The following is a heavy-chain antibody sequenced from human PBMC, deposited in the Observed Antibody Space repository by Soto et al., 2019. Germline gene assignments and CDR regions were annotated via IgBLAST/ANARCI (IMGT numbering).Heavy chain of an antibody. J-gene: IGHJ6*02. V-gene: IGHV3-23*01. CDR2: FSGFGISS. Sequence: LRHSCPVFDLTSGSYAMSRIRQEPGKGLEWVSSFSGFGISSYYTDSVKGRFTISRDNSTNMLYLQMNSLRAEDTAVYYCAKGGGPRGYYGMEVWGQGTSVTVSS. CDR3: AKGGGPRGYYGMEV. D-gene: IGHD2-15*01. CDR1: DLTSGSYA.